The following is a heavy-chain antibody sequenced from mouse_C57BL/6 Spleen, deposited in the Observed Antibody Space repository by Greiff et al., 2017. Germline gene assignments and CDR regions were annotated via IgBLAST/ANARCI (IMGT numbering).Heavy chain of an antibody. J-gene: IGHJ4*01. D-gene: IGHD2-5*01. CDR2: IDPSDSET. CDR3: ARAYYSNPYAMDY. V-gene: IGHV1-52*01. CDR1: GYTFTSYW. Sequence: QVQLQQPGAELVRPGSSVKLSCKASGYTFTSYWMHWVKQRPIQGLEWIGNIDPSDSETHYNQKFKDKATLTVDKSSSTAYMQLSSLTSADSAVYYCARAYYSNPYAMDYWGQGTSVTVSS.